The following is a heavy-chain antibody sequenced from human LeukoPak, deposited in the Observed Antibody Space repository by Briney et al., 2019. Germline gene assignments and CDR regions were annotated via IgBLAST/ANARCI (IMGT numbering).Heavy chain of an antibody. V-gene: IGHV3-23*01. CDR3: ASGGIYYGAAFDF. J-gene: IGHJ4*02. Sequence: PGGSLRLSCAASAFTFSSYAMSWVRQAPGKGLEWVSAISGSGGSTYYADSVKGRFTISRDKSNNTLYLQMNSLRAEDTALYYCASGGIYYGAAFDFWGQGTLVTVSS. D-gene: IGHD1-26*01. CDR1: AFTFSSYA. CDR2: ISGSGGST.